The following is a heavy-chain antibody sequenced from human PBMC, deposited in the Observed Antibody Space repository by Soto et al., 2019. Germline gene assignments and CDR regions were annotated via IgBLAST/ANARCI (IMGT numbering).Heavy chain of an antibody. Sequence: PSQTLSLTCAISGDSVSSNSAAWNWIRQSPSRGLEWLGRTYYRSKWYNDYAVSVKSRITINPDTSKNQFSLQLNSVTPEDTAVYYCARDRSYDSSGYYYVGAFDIWGQGTMVTVSS. CDR1: GDSVSSNSAA. CDR2: TYYRSKWYN. J-gene: IGHJ3*02. D-gene: IGHD3-22*01. CDR3: ARDRSYDSSGYYYVGAFDI. V-gene: IGHV6-1*01.